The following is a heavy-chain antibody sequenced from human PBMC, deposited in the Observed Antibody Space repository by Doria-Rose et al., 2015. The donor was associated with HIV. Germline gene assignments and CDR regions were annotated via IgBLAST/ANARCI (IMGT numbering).Heavy chain of an antibody. CDR1: GVSLSSPGMG. D-gene: IGHD6-13*01. J-gene: IGHJ4*02. Sequence: QITLKESGSVLVKPTETLTLTCTVSGVSLSSPGMGVSWIRQPPGKALEWLANMFSDDERSYISSLKSRLTISRVTYKSQVVLTMTDMDPVDTATYYCARIKSSRWYHKYYFDFWGQGTLVIVSA. CDR2: MFSDDER. V-gene: IGHV2-26*01. CDR3: ARIKSSRWYHKYYFDF.